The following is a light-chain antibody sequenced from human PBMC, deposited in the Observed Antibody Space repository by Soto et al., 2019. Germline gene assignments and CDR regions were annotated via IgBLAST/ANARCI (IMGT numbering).Light chain of an antibody. Sequence: EIVMTLSPATLSVSPWERATLSCMASQSVNSNYLAWYQQKPGQAPRLLIYGISKRATDIPDRFSGSGSGTEFTLTISSLQPEDFATYYCQQHGQWPITFGQGTRLEIK. CDR3: QQHGQWPIT. J-gene: IGKJ5*01. CDR1: QSVNSN. V-gene: IGKV3D-15*01. CDR2: GIS.